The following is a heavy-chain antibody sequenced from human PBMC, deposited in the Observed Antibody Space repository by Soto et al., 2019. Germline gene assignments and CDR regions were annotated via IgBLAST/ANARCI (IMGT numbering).Heavy chain of an antibody. J-gene: IGHJ4*02. CDR2: IYYSGST. V-gene: IGHV4-59*08. D-gene: IGHD5-12*01. CDR1: GGSISSYY. CDR3: ARRLVATETFDF. Sequence: SETLSLTCTVSGGSISSYYWSWIRQPPGKGLEWIGYIYYSGSTNYNPSLKSRVTISVDTSKNQFSLTVTSVTAADTAVYYCARRLVATETFDFWGQGILVTLFS.